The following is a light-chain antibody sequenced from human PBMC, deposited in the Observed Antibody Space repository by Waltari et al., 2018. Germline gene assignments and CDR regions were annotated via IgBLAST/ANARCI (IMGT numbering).Light chain of an antibody. J-gene: IGKJ2*01. V-gene: IGKV3-11*01. CDR1: QSVGTY. Sequence: EIVLTQSPATLSLSPGETATLSCRASQSVGTYLAWYQQRPGQAPRLLIYDASNRATGIPARFRGSWSGTDFTLTISSLEPEDFAVYYCQQRSNWTPHTFGQGARLEIK. CDR2: DAS. CDR3: QQRSNWTPHT.